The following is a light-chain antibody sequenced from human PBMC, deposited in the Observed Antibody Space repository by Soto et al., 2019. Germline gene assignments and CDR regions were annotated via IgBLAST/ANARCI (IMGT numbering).Light chain of an antibody. CDR1: QSVSSN. CDR2: GAS. V-gene: IGKV3-15*01. J-gene: IGKJ5*01. CDR3: QQYNNWPPRSIT. Sequence: EIVMTQSPATLSVSPGERATLSCRASQSVSSNLAWYQQKPGQAPRLLIYGASTRATGIPARFSGSGSGTEFTLTISSLQSEDFAVYYCQQYNNWPPRSITFGQGTRREIK.